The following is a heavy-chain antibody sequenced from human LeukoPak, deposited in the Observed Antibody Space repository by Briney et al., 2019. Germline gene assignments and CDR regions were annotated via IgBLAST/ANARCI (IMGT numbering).Heavy chain of an antibody. CDR2: IYTSGST. CDR3: ARDSSGWLNWFDP. Sequence: PSETLSLTCTVSGGSISSYYWSWIRHPAGKGLEWIARIYTSGSTNYNPSLKSRVTMSVDTSKNQFSLKLSSVTAADTAVYYCARDSSGWLNWFDPWGQGTLVTVSS. J-gene: IGHJ5*02. V-gene: IGHV4-4*07. CDR1: GGSISSYY. D-gene: IGHD6-19*01.